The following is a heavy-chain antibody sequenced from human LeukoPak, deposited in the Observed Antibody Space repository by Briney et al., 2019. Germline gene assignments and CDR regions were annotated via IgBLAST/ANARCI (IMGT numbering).Heavy chain of an antibody. V-gene: IGHV4-34*01. CDR1: GGSFSGYY. CDR3: ARVPAAAGTYYFDY. D-gene: IGHD6-13*01. CDR2: INHSGST. J-gene: IGHJ4*02. Sequence: SETLSLTCAVYGGSFSGYYWSWIRQPPGKGLEWIGEINHSGSTNYNPSLKSRVTISVDTSKNQFPLKLSSVTAADTAVYYCARVPAAAGTYYFDYWGQGTLVTVSS.